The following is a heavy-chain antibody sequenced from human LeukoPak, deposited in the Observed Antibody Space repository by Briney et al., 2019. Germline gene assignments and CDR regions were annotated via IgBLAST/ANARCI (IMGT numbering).Heavy chain of an antibody. CDR2: IYSDNT. D-gene: IGHD4/OR15-4a*01. CDR3: ARRAGAYSHPYDY. CDR1: GITVSTNS. V-gene: IGHV3-53*05. J-gene: IGHJ4*02. Sequence: GGSLRLSCTVSGITVSTNSMSWVRQAPGKGLEWVSFIYSDNTHYSDSVKGRFTISRDNSKNTLYLQMNSLRAEDTAVYYCARRAGAYSHPYDYWGQGTLVTVSS.